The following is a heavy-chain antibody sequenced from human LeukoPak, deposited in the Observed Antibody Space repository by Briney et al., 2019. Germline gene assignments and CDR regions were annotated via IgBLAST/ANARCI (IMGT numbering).Heavy chain of an antibody. CDR2: ISHDGNVI. V-gene: IGHV3-74*01. CDR3: ARGYSSRLYNWLDP. J-gene: IGHJ5*02. CDR1: GFTFSSHV. Sequence: GGSLRLSCAAAGFTFSSHVMHWVRQAPGKGLVWVSRISHDGNVITYADSVKGRFTISRDNAKNTLYLQMNSLTAEDTAVYYCARGYSSRLYNWLDPWGQGTLVTVSS. D-gene: IGHD6-13*01.